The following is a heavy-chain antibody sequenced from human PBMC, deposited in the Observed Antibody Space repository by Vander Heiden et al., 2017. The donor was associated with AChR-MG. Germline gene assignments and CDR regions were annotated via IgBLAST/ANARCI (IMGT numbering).Heavy chain of an antibody. CDR1: GFPFSSYG. CDR3: ARDAFQGQTIAAFYL. D-gene: IGHD6-13*01. J-gene: IGHJ5*02. Sequence: QVQLVESGGGVVQPGRSLRLSCAASGFPFSSYGMHWVRQAPGKGLEWVAVIWYDGSNKYYADSVKGRFTISRDNSKNTLYLQMNSLRAEDTAVYYCARDAFQGQTIAAFYLWGQGTLVTVSS. V-gene: IGHV3-33*01. CDR2: IWYDGSNK.